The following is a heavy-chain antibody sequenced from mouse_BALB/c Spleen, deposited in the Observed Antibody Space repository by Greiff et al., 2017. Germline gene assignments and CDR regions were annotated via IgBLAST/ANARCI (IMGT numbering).Heavy chain of an antibody. V-gene: IGHV2-2*02. CDR3: ARGHHYYGFAD. CDR2: IWSGGST. J-gene: IGHJ3*01. D-gene: IGHD1-2*01. Sequence: QVQLQQSGPGLVQPSQSLSITCTVSGFSLTSYGVHWVRQSPGKGLEWLGVIWSGGSTDYNAAFISRLSISKDNSKSQVFFKMNSLQANDTAIYYCARGHHYYGFADGGQGTLVTVSA. CDR1: GFSLTSYG.